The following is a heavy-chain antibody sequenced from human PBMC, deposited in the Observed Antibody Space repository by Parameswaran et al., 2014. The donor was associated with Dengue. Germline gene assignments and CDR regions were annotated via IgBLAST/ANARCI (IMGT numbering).Heavy chain of an antibody. Sequence: WIRQPPGKGLEWIGCIHHRGSAYYTPSLKSRLTISLDTSTNQFSLILTSATAADTAVYYCARDWRLGDLSLLDYWGQGTLVTVSS. CDR2: IHHRGSA. J-gene: IGHJ4*02. D-gene: IGHD3-16*02. V-gene: IGHV4-31*02. CDR3: ARDWRLGDLSLLDY.